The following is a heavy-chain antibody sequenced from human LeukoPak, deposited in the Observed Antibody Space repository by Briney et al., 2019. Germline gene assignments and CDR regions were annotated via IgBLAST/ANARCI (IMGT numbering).Heavy chain of an antibody. V-gene: IGHV3-53*01. D-gene: IGHD1-1*01. J-gene: IGHJ4*02. Sequence: GGSLRLSCAASGFTVRSNYMSWVRQAPGKGLEWVSVIYSGGSTYYADSVKGRFTISRDNSKNTLYLQMNSLRAEDTAVYFCAKSRSGSANWALQIFDNWGQGTLVTVSS. CDR1: GFTVRSNY. CDR2: IYSGGST. CDR3: AKSRSGSANWALQIFDN.